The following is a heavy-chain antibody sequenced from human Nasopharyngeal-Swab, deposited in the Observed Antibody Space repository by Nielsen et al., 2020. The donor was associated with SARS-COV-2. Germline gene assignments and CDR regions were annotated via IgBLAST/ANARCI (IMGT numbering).Heavy chain of an antibody. V-gene: IGHV1-69*06. CDR2: IIPIFGTA. J-gene: IGHJ4*02. CDR3: ARDPDYGGNSHFDY. D-gene: IGHD4-23*01. CDR1: GGTFSSYA. Sequence: SVKVSRKASGGTFSSYAISWVRQAPGQGLEWMGGIIPIFGTANYAQKFQGRVTITADKSTSTAYMELSSLRSEDTAVYYCARDPDYGGNSHFDYWGQGTLVTVSS.